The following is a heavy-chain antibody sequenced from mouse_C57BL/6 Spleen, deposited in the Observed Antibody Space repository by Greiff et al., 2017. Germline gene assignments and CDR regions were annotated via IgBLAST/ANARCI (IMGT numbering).Heavy chain of an antibody. V-gene: IGHV1-18*01. CDR1: GYTFTDYN. D-gene: IGHD2-5*01. J-gene: IGHJ1*03. CDR3: ARKAYYSNFVGYFDV. CDR2: INPNNGGT. Sequence: EVQLQQSGPELVKPGASVKIPCKASGYTFTDYNMDWVKQSHGKSLEWIGDINPNNGGTIYNQKFKGKATLTVDKSSSTAYMERRSLTSEDTAVYYCARKAYYSNFVGYFDVWGTGTTVTVSS.